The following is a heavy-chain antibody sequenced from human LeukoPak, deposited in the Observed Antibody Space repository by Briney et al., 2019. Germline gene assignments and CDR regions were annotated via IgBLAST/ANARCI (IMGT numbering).Heavy chain of an antibody. J-gene: IGHJ3*02. CDR2: INAGNGNT. D-gene: IGHD3-16*01. Sequence: ASVKVSYKASGYTFTSYAMHWVRQAPGQRLEWMGWINAGNGNTKYSQKFQGRVTITRDTSASTAYMELSSLRSEDTAVYYCARGRGPYDAFDIWGQGTMVTVSS. CDR1: GYTFTSYA. V-gene: IGHV1-3*01. CDR3: ARGRGPYDAFDI.